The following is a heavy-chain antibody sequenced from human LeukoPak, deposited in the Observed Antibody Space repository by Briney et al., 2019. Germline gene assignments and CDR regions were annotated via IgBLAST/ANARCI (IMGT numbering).Heavy chain of an antibody. V-gene: IGHV3-74*01. Sequence: PGGSLRLSCAASGFTFSSYWMSWVRQAPGKGLVWVSRIASDGSSTTYADSVKGRFSMSRDNAKNTLYLQMNSLRVEDTAVYYCARGRPHGNDYWGQGTLVTVSS. J-gene: IGHJ4*02. CDR3: ARGRPHGNDY. D-gene: IGHD4-23*01. CDR1: GFTFSSYW. CDR2: IASDGSST.